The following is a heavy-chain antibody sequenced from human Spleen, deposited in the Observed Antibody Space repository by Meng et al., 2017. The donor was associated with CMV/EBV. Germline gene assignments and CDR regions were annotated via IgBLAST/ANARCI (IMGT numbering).Heavy chain of an antibody. D-gene: IGHD3-3*01. J-gene: IGHJ5*02. Sequence: GGSLRLSCVGSGFIFSGYDMHWVRQAPGKGLEWISYIRGSGTTSDYANSVRGRFTISRDNAQNTLYLQMNSLRVEDTAFYYCAKLGFLELDSWGQGTLVTVSS. CDR3: AKLGFLELDS. V-gene: IGHV3-48*03. CDR1: GFIFSGYD. CDR2: IRGSGTTS.